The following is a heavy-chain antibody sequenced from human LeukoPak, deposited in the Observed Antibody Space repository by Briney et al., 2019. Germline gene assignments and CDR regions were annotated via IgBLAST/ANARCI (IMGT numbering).Heavy chain of an antibody. CDR3: ARDLNYDILTGYYIKSYNWFDP. J-gene: IGHJ5*02. Sequence: SVKVSCKASGGTFSSYAISWVRQAPGQGLEWMGRIIPILGIANYAQKFQGRVTITADESTSTAYMELSSLKSEDTAVYYCARDLNYDILTGYYIKSYNWFDPWGQGTLVTVSS. D-gene: IGHD3-9*01. CDR2: IIPILGIA. CDR1: GGTFSSYA. V-gene: IGHV1-69*04.